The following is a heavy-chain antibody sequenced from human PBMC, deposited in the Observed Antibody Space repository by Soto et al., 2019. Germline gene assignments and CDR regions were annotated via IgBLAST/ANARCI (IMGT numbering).Heavy chain of an antibody. J-gene: IGHJ4*02. Sequence: GGCLRLSCAASGFTFSSYAMHWVRQAPGKGLEWVAVISYDGSNKYYADSVKGRFTISRDNSKNTLYLQMNSLRAEDTAVYYCASEYSYGSNAIDYWGQGTLVTVSS. V-gene: IGHV3-30-3*01. CDR1: GFTFSSYA. CDR3: ASEYSYGSNAIDY. D-gene: IGHD5-18*01. CDR2: ISYDGSNK.